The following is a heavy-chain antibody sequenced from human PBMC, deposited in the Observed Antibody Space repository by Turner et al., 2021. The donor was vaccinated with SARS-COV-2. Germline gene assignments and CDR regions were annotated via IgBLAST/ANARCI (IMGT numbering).Heavy chain of an antibody. V-gene: IGHV3-7*01. CDR1: GFTFSSYA. Sequence: VQLVESGGGVVQPGRSLRLSCAASGFTFSSYAMHWVRQAPGKGLEWVANIKEDGSEKHYVESMKGRFTISRDNAKNSLYLEMNSLRAEDTALYYCASRAANVNTWRYLDYWGQGTLVTVSS. CDR3: ASRAANVNTWRYLDY. D-gene: IGHD2-15*01. CDR2: IKEDGSEK. J-gene: IGHJ4*02.